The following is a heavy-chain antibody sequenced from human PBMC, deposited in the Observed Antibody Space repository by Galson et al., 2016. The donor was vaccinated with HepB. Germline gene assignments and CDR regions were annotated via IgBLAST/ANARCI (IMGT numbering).Heavy chain of an antibody. CDR1: GGSISSSSYY. CDR2: MYDGGST. Sequence: SETLSLTCTVSGGSISSSSYYWGWIRQPPGKGLEWIGSMYDGGSTYYNPSLKSRVTISVDTSENQFSLKLSSVTAADTAVYYCASGSGTAMGDAFDIWGQGTMITVSS. V-gene: IGHV4-39*01. J-gene: IGHJ3*02. D-gene: IGHD5-18*01. CDR3: ASGSGTAMGDAFDI.